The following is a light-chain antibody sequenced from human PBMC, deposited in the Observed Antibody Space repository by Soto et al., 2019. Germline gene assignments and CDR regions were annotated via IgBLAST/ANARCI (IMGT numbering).Light chain of an antibody. CDR1: QSVLYSSNNKNY. J-gene: IGKJ2*01. Sequence: DTVMTQSPDSLAVSLGERATINCKSSQSVLYSSNNKNYLAWYQQKPGQPPKLLISWASTRESGVPDRFSGSGSGTDFTLTINSVQAEDVAVYYRQQFYNTPPYTFGQGTRLEIK. CDR2: WAS. V-gene: IGKV4-1*01. CDR3: QQFYNTPPYT.